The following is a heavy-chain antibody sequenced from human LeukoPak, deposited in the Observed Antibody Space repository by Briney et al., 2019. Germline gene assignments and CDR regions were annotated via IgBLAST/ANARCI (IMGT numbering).Heavy chain of an antibody. CDR1: GFTFSSYA. D-gene: IGHD6-13*01. CDR3: TTPAAGPRAEYSLH. J-gene: IGHJ1*01. Sequence: GGSLRLSCAASGFTFSSYAMHWVRQAPGKGLEWVSSISSDSNFIYQADSVQGRFTTSRDNAQRSLYLQMNSLRAEDTAVYYCTTPAAGPRAEYSLHWGQGTLVTVSS. CDR2: ISSDSNFI. V-gene: IGHV3-21*01.